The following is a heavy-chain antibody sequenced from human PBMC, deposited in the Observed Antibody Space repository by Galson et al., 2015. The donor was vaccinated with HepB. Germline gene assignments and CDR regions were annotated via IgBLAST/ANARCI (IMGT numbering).Heavy chain of an antibody. D-gene: IGHD3-10*01. V-gene: IGHV4-31*03. Sequence: TLSLTCTVSGGSISSGGYYWSWIRQHPGKGLEWIGYIYYSGSTYYNPSLKSRVTISVDTSKNQFSLKLSSVTAADAAVYYCARGGFPYYGSGSYPFFDYWGQGTLVTVSS. CDR1: GGSISSGGYY. J-gene: IGHJ4*02. CDR3: ARGGFPYYGSGSYPFFDY. CDR2: IYYSGST.